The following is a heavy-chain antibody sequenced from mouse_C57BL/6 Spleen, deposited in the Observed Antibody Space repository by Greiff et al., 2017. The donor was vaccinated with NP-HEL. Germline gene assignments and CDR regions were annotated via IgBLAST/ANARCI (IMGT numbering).Heavy chain of an antibody. CDR3: TYSKEGYFDY. J-gene: IGHJ2*01. CDR1: GFNIKDDY. Sequence: VQLQQSGAELVRPGASVKLSCTASGFNIKDDYMHWVKQRPEQGLEWIGWIDPENGDTEYASKFQGKATITADTSSNTAYLQLSSLTSEDTAVYYCTYSKEGYFDYWGQGTTLTVSS. V-gene: IGHV14-4*01. D-gene: IGHD2-5*01. CDR2: IDPENGDT.